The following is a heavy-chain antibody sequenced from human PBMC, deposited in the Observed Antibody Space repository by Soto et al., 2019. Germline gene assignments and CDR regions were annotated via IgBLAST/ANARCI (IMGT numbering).Heavy chain of an antibody. Sequence: PSETLSLTCTVSGGSVSNSNYYWGWIRQSPGKGLEWIGSVYYRGRSYSKSSVKSRVTISVGTPKNQSSLNLNSVTASDTAVYFCVSQRTSVLTQAYFDYWGPGALVTVSS. V-gene: IGHV4-39*01. CDR1: GGSVSNSNYY. D-gene: IGHD2-8*01. CDR2: VYYRGRS. CDR3: VSQRTSVLTQAYFDY. J-gene: IGHJ4*02.